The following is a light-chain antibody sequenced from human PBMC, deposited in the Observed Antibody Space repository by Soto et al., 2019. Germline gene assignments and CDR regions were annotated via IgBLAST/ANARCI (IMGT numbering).Light chain of an antibody. J-gene: IGKJ1*01. V-gene: IGKV1-17*03. Sequence: DIQVTQSPSAMSASVGDRVTITCRASQDISHYLAWFQQKPGKVPKRLIFAVSNLESGVPSRFTGSGSGTEFTLTITGLQPEDFGTYYCQQSSVTPRSFGQGTKVDIK. CDR3: QQSSVTPRS. CDR2: AVS. CDR1: QDISHY.